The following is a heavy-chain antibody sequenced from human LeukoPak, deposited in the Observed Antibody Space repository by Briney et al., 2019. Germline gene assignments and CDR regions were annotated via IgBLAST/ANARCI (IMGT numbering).Heavy chain of an antibody. D-gene: IGHD2-15*01. CDR2: INPTGGSK. J-gene: IGHJ4*02. Sequence: ASVKVSCKASGYTFTSYYMHWVRQAPGQGLEWMGIINPTGGSKRYAQKFQGRVTMTRDTSTSTVYMELSSLRSEDTAVYYCARPYCSGGTCYYDYWGQGTLVTVSS. CDR1: GYTFTSYY. V-gene: IGHV1-46*01. CDR3: ARPYCSGGTCYYDY.